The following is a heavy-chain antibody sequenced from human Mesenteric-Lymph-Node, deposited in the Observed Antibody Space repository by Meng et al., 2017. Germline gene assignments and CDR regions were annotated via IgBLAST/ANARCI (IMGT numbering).Heavy chain of an antibody. J-gene: IGHJ2*01. CDR1: GGSISSCHW. CDR2: IYHSGST. Sequence: VQLKESGPGLVKPSGTLVLTCAVSGGSISSCHWLSWVRQPPGKGLEWIGEIYHSGSTNYNPSLKSRVTISVDTSNNQFSLKLSSVTAADTAVYYCARVGWRQWSFDLWGRGTLVTVSS. D-gene: IGHD5-18*01. CDR3: ARVGWRQWSFDL. V-gene: IGHV4-4*02.